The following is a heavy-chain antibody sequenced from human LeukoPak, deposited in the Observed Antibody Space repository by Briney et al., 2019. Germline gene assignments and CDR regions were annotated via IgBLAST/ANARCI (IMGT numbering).Heavy chain of an antibody. CDR2: IKHDGSEK. D-gene: IGHD2-15*01. CDR3: ARLGRATQAPDFDY. Sequence: PGGSLRLSCAASGFTFSSFWMSWVRQAPGKGLEWVANIKHDGSEKYYVDSVKGRFTISRDNAKNSLDLQMNSLRGEDTVVYHCARLGRATQAPDFDYWGQGTLVTVSS. CDR1: GFTFSSFW. V-gene: IGHV3-7*01. J-gene: IGHJ4*02.